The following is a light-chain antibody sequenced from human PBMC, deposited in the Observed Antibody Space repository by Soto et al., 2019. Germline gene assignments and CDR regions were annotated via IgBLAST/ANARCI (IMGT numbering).Light chain of an antibody. J-gene: IGKJ5*01. V-gene: IGKV3-11*01. CDR1: QSISIN. CDR3: QVRTNWSIA. CDR2: DAS. Sequence: EIVLTQSPATLSVSPGERAILSCRASQSISINLAWYQQKPGQAPRLLIYDASNRATGIPARFSGTGSGTDFTLTINNLEPEDFAVYYCQVRTNWSIAFGRGTRLEIK.